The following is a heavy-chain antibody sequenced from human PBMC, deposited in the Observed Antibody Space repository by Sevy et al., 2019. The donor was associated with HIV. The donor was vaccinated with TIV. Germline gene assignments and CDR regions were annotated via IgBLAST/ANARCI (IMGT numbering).Heavy chain of an antibody. Sequence: SETLSLTCTVSGGSLSSGSYYWSWIRQPPGKGLEWIGYISYIGSTNYNPSLKSRVTISVDTSKNQLSLRLTSVTAADTPVYYCVRDRIAAAGGYFDNWGQGTLVTVSS. J-gene: IGHJ4*02. D-gene: IGHD6-13*01. CDR2: ISYIGST. CDR1: GGSLSSGSYY. CDR3: VRDRIAAAGGYFDN. V-gene: IGHV4-61*01.